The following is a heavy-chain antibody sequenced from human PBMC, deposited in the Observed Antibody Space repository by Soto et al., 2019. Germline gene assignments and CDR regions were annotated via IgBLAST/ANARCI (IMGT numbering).Heavy chain of an antibody. D-gene: IGHD3-16*01. CDR3: ARSPGGFTVATYFFDY. CDR1: ACVLSSKGMR. Sequence: GPTPRTSTPSRTITCTVSACVLSSKGMRVSWIRQLPRKALEWLARIDWDDDKFYSPSLRTRLAISKDTSKNQVVLTMTNVDPKDTATYYCARSPGGFTVATYFFDYWGQGTLAIVSS. CDR2: IDWDDDK. J-gene: IGHJ4*02. V-gene: IGHV2-70*04.